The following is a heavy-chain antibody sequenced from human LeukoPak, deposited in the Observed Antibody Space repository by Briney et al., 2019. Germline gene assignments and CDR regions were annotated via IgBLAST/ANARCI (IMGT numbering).Heavy chain of an antibody. Sequence: GASVKVSCKASGYTFTSYDINWVRQATGQGLEWMGWMNPNSGNTGYAQKFQGRVTMTRNTSISTAYMELSSLRSEDTAVYYCARGRISSSPTNWFDPWGQGTLVTVSS. V-gene: IGHV1-8*01. J-gene: IGHJ5*02. D-gene: IGHD6-6*01. CDR1: GYTFTSYD. CDR2: MNPNSGNT. CDR3: ARGRISSSPTNWFDP.